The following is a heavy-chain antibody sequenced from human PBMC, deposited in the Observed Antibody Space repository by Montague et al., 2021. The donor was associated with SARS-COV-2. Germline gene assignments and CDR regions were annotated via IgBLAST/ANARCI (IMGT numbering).Heavy chain of an antibody. Sequence: SLRLSCAASGFTFSSYGMRWVRQAPGKGLEWVAVISYDGSNKYYADSVKGRFTISRDNSKNTLYLQMNSLRAEDTALYYCAKDLNSYAHYYYYAMDVWGQGTTVTVSS. CDR2: ISYDGSNK. CDR3: AKDLNSYAHYYYYAMDV. D-gene: IGHD5-18*01. CDR1: GFTFSSYG. J-gene: IGHJ6*02. V-gene: IGHV3-30*18.